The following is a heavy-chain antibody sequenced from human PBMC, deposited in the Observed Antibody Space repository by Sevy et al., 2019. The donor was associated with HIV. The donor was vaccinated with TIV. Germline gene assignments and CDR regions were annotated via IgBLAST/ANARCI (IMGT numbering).Heavy chain of an antibody. Sequence: GGSLRLSCAVSGVTFSDYAMSWVRQAPGKGLEWVSFISGFGDKTYYADSVRGRFTISRDNSKNTLHLQMNSLRAEDTPVYYCAKAGGINWFYYYYGMDVWGQGTTVTVSS. D-gene: IGHD1-1*01. J-gene: IGHJ6*02. V-gene: IGHV3-23*01. CDR3: AKAGGINWFYYYYGMDV. CDR1: GVTFSDYA. CDR2: ISGFGDKT.